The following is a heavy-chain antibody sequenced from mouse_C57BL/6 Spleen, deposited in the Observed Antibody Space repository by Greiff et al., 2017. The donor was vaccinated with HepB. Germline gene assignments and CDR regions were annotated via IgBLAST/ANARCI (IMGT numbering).Heavy chain of an antibody. CDR3: ARHEDPHYYGSSDYAMDY. CDR2: FYPGSGSI. Sequence: VQLQQSGAELVKPGASVKLSCKASGYTFTEYTIHWVKQRSGQGLEWIGWFYPGSGSIKYNEKFKDKATLTADKSSSTVYMELSRLTSEDSAVYCCARHEDPHYYGSSDYAMDYWGQGTSVTVSS. J-gene: IGHJ4*01. CDR1: GYTFTEYT. V-gene: IGHV1-62-2*01. D-gene: IGHD1-1*01.